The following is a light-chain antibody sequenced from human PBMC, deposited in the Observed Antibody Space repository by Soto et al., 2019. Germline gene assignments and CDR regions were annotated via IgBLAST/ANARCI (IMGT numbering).Light chain of an antibody. CDR1: SSDVGGYNY. Sequence: QFALTQPRSVSGSPGQSVTISCTGSSSDVGGYNYLSWYQQHPGKAPNLVIYAVSERPSGVPDRFSGSKSGNTASLTISGLQSEDEADYYCCSFAGSHTYVFGTGTKLTVL. V-gene: IGLV2-11*01. J-gene: IGLJ1*01. CDR2: AVS. CDR3: CSFAGSHTYV.